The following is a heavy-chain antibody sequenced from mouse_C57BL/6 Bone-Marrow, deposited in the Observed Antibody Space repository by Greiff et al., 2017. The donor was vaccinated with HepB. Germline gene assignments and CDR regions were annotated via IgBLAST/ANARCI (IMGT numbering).Heavy chain of an antibody. CDR3: AHSLWFAY. CDR2: IYPGDGDT. J-gene: IGHJ3*01. V-gene: IGHV1-82*01. Sequence: QVQLQQSGPELVKPGASVKISCKASGYAFSSSWMNWVKQRPGKGLEWIGRIYPGDGDTNYNGKFKGKATLTADKSSSTAYMELRSLTSEDSAVYFCAHSLWFAYWGQGTLVTVSA. CDR1: GYAFSSSW.